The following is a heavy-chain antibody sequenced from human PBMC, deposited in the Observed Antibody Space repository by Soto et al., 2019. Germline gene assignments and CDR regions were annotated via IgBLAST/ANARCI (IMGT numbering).Heavy chain of an antibody. CDR3: ASGEVVVVPAAIQVHYYYGMDV. CDR1: GGTFSSYA. CDR2: IIPISGTA. D-gene: IGHD2-2*02. J-gene: IGHJ6*02. V-gene: IGHV1-69*01. Sequence: QVQLVQSGAEVKKPGSSVKVSCKASGGTFSSYAISWVRQAPGQGLEWMGGIIPISGTANYAQKFQGRVTITADESTSTAYMELSSLRSEDTAVYYCASGEVVVVPAAIQVHYYYGMDVWGQGTTVTVSS.